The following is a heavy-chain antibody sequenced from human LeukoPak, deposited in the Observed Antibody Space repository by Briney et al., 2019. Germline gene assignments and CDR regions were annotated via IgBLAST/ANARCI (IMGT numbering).Heavy chain of an antibody. J-gene: IGHJ4*02. D-gene: IGHD1-26*01. CDR3: AKDSGSRSFYFDF. CDR2: IGDDI. Sequence: GGSLRLSCAASGFTFSSYVMSWVRQAPGKGLEGVSVIGDDIFYGDSVKGRFTISRDNPKSMLYLQMNSLRAEDTALYYCAKDSGSRSFYFDFWGQGTLVTVSS. V-gene: IGHV3-23*01. CDR1: GFTFSSYV.